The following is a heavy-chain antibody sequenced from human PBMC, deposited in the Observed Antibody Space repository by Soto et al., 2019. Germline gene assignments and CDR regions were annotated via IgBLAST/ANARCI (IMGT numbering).Heavy chain of an antibody. CDR1: GFAFATHA. Sequence: GGSLRLSCETSGFAFATHALTWVRQAPGKGLEWVSSITNSGATKYFADSVKGRFTISRDNSKNTLFLQMSNLRADDTAMYYCVKGFDSGETKNFDQWGQGTLVTVYS. D-gene: IGHD4-17*01. J-gene: IGHJ4*02. CDR2: ITNSGATK. CDR3: VKGFDSGETKNFDQ. V-gene: IGHV3-23*01.